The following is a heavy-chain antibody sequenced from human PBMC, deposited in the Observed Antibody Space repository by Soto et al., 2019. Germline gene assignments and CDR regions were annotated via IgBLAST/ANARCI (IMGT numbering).Heavy chain of an antibody. D-gene: IGHD6-19*01. J-gene: IGHJ3*02. CDR1: GFTFSSYA. CDR3: AQTATGWFSAFDI. V-gene: IGHV3-23*01. Sequence: EVQLLESGGGLVQPGGSLRLACAASGFTFSSYAMSWVRQAPGKGLEWVSAISGRGGTTYYAGSVKGRFTFASDNAKNTLYLQMNSLRAEATAVYYCAQTATGWFSAFDILGQGTMVTVSS. CDR2: ISGRGGTT.